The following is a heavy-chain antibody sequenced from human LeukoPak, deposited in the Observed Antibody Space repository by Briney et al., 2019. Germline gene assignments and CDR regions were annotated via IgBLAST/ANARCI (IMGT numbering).Heavy chain of an antibody. V-gene: IGHV3-48*04. J-gene: IGHJ4*02. CDR2: ISSSSSYT. D-gene: IGHD3-22*01. CDR3: AREGYYYDSSGYYSFDY. CDR1: GFTFSSYS. Sequence: PAGGSLRLSCAASGFTFSSYSMNWVRQAPGKGLEWVSYISSSSSYTNYADSVKGRFTISRDNAKNSLYLQMNSLRAEDTAVYYCAREGYYYDSSGYYSFDYWGQGTLVTVSS.